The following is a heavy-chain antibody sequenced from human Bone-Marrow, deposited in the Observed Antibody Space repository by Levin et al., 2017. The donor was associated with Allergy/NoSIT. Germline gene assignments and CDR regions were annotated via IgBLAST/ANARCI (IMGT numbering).Heavy chain of an antibody. CDR3: ARDPARGYYDSSGYSGDH. Sequence: GESLKISCAASGFTFRHYTMNWVRQAPGKGLEWVSCITSSGDSTYYAYSVKGRFTISRDNAKNSLYLQLNRLRDEDTAMYYCARDPARGYYDSSGYSGDHWGERALVTVSS. CDR2: ITSSGDST. CDR1: GFTFRHYT. V-gene: IGHV3-48*02. D-gene: IGHD3-22*01. J-gene: IGHJ4*02.